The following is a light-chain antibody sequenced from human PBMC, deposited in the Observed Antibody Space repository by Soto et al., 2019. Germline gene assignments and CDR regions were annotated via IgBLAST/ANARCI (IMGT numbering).Light chain of an antibody. CDR1: RSVSSNY. J-gene: IGKJ4*01. V-gene: IGKV3-20*01. CDR3: QQYGTSLLT. Sequence: EIVLTQSPGTLSLSPGERATLSCRASRSVSSNYLAWYQQKPGQAPRLLIYGASSRATGIPDRFSGSGSGTDFTLTVSGLEPEDYAVYYCQQYGTSLLTFGGQINVDIK. CDR2: GAS.